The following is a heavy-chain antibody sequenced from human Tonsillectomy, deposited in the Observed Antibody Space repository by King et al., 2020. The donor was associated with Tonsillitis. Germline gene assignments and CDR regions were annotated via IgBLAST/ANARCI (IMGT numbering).Heavy chain of an antibody. CDR3: ARDLTTVTTLDY. Sequence: VQLQESGPGLVKPSETLSLTCTVSGYSISSGYYWGWIRQTPVKGLEWIGSIYHDGSTYYKSSLRSRVTISVDTSKNQFSLKLTSVTAADTAVYYCARDLTTVTTLDYWGQGILVTVS. D-gene: IGHD4-17*01. CDR1: GYSISSGYY. CDR2: IYHDGST. J-gene: IGHJ4*02. V-gene: IGHV4-38-2*02.